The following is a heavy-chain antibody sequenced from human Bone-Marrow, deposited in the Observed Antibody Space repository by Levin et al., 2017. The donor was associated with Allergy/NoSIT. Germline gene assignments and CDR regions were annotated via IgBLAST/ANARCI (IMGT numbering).Heavy chain of an antibody. Sequence: GASVKVSCAASGFIFSTSEMNWVRQAPGKGLEWVSYIRSASGTSIYYADSVRGRFTISRDNARSSLYLEMNNLRAEDTGVYYCTRALRYWGQGTLVTVSS. CDR3: TRALRY. J-gene: IGHJ4*02. CDR2: IRSASGTSI. D-gene: IGHD3-16*02. CDR1: GFIFSTSE. V-gene: IGHV3-48*03.